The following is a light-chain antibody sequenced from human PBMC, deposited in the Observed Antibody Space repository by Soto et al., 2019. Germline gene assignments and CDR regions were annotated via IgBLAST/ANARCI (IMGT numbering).Light chain of an antibody. J-gene: IGLJ2*01. CDR3: SSYTSTSTRVG. CDR1: SSDVGGYNH. Sequence: QSALTQPASVSGSPGQSISISCTGSSSDVGGYNHVSWYQQHPGKAPKLLIYEVSNRPSGVSSRFSGSKSANTASLTISGLQAEDEADYYCSSYTSTSTRVGFGGGTKLTV. V-gene: IGLV2-14*01. CDR2: EVS.